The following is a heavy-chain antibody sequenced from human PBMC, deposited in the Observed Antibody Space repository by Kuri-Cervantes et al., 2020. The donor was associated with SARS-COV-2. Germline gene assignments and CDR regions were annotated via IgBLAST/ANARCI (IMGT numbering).Heavy chain of an antibody. D-gene: IGHD3-16*01. V-gene: IGHV1-18*01. J-gene: IGHJ5*02. CDR2: ISGYNGDT. Sequence: ASVKVSCKASGYTSRGDGFSWVRQARGGGLEWMGWISGYNGDTKYAAKFQGRVTMTRDTSTNTAYMELNNLRSDDTAVYCCAKWYHDYMWETWRYNYFDPWGPGTLVTVSS. CDR3: AKWYHDYMWETWRYNYFDP. CDR1: GYTSRGDG.